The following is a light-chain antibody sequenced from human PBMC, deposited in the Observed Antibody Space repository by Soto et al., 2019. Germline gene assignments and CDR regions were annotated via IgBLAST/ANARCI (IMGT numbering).Light chain of an antibody. CDR1: QSVSSSF. Sequence: EIVLTQSPGTLSVSPGERATLFCRASQSVSSSFLAWYPQRTGQAPRLLIYGASSRATGIPDRFSGGGSGTDFTLTITRLEPEDFAVYLGLQYGGLPRTFGQGTKVDIK. V-gene: IGKV3-20*01. J-gene: IGKJ1*01. CDR3: LQYGGLPRT. CDR2: GAS.